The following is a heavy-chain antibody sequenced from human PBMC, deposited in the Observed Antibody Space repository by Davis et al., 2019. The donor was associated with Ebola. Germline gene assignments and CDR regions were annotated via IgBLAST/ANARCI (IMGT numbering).Heavy chain of an antibody. CDR2: IYYSGST. V-gene: IGHV4-59*08. CDR1: GGSISSYY. CDR3: ARLPMVVTDLFYWYFDL. J-gene: IGHJ2*01. D-gene: IGHD2-21*02. Sequence: MPGGSLRLSCTVSGGSISSYYWSWIRQPPGKGLEWIGYIYYSGSTNYNPSLKSRVTISVDTSKNQFSLKLSSVTAADTAVYYCARLPMVVTDLFYWYFDLWGRGTLVTVSS.